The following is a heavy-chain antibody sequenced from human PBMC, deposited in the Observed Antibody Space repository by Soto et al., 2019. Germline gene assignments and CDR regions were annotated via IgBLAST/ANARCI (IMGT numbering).Heavy chain of an antibody. V-gene: IGHV4-61*08. CDR3: AREHYYDSSIVYFDY. CDR1: GGSVSSADWN. Sequence: PSETPSLTCTVSGGSVSSADWNWSWIRQTPGKGLEWIGHIYEGGRTYSNPSLMSRVTISVDTSKNQFSLKLSSVTAADTAVYYCAREHYYDSSIVYFDYWGQGTQVTVSS. D-gene: IGHD3-22*01. J-gene: IGHJ4*02. CDR2: IYEGGRT.